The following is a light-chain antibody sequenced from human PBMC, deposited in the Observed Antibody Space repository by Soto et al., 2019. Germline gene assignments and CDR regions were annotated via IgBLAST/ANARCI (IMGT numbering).Light chain of an antibody. J-gene: IGKJ1*01. V-gene: IGKV1-5*03. CDR2: KTS. Sequence: DIQMTQSPSTLSASVGDIVTINCRASQTISNWVAWYQQKPGTAPKLLIYKTSSLETGVPSRFSGSGSGTEFTLTISGLQPGDSATYYCQQYNSYSPTFGQGTKVDIK. CDR1: QTISNW. CDR3: QQYNSYSPT.